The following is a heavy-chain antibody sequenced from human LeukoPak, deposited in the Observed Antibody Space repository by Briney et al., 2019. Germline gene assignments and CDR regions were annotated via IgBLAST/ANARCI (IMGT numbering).Heavy chain of an antibody. V-gene: IGHV3-33*08. J-gene: IGHJ4*02. Sequence: PGGSLRLSCTASGFTFNGYSMNWVRQAPGKGLEWVSAISYDGKNIHYADSVKGRFTISRDNSRNTVYLQMNSLRVEDTAVYYCARTYSRESGYDFVFHYWGQGTRVTVSS. CDR1: GFTFNGYS. D-gene: IGHD5-12*01. CDR3: ARTYSRESGYDFVFHY. CDR2: ISYDGKNI.